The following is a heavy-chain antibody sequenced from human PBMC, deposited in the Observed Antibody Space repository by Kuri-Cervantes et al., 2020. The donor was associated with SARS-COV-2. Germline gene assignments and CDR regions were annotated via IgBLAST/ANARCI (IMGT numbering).Heavy chain of an antibody. V-gene: IGHV3-23*01. CDR3: AKIGTQYCSAGSCYVDY. Sequence: GESLQISCAASGFTFSSYAMSWVRQAPGKGLEWVSAISGSGGSTYYADSVKGRFTISRDNSKNTLYLQMNSLRAEDTAVYYCAKIGTQYCSAGSCYVDYWGQGTLVTVSS. J-gene: IGHJ4*02. CDR1: GFTFSSYA. CDR2: ISGSGGST. D-gene: IGHD2-15*01.